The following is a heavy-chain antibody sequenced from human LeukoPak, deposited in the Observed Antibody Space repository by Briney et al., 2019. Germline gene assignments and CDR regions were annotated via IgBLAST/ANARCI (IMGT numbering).Heavy chain of an antibody. CDR3: ARDRKGYCSGGSCYENWFDP. D-gene: IGHD2-15*01. V-gene: IGHV4-4*07. CDR1: GGPISSYY. Sequence: TSETLSLTCTVSGGPISSYYWSWIRQPAGKGLEWIGRIYTSGSTNYNPSLKSRVTMSVDTSKNQFSLKLSSVTAADTAVYYCARDRKGYCSGGSCYENWFDPWGQGTLVTVSS. J-gene: IGHJ5*02. CDR2: IYTSGST.